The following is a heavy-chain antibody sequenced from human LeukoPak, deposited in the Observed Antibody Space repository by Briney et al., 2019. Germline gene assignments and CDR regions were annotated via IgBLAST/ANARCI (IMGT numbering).Heavy chain of an antibody. J-gene: IGHJ4*02. D-gene: IGHD6-19*01. CDR2: IKQDGSEK. Sequence: GGSLRLSCAASGFTFTNYWMSWVRQAPGKGLEWVANIKQDGSEKYYADSVKGRFTISRDNAKNSLYLQMNSLRAEDTAVYYCAKPAISSRGWYYDYWGQGTLVTVSS. V-gene: IGHV3-7*03. CDR1: GFTFTNYW. CDR3: AKPAISSRGWYYDY.